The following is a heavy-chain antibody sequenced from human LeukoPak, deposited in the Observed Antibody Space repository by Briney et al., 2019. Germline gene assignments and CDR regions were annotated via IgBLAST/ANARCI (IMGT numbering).Heavy chain of an antibody. D-gene: IGHD6-13*01. CDR3: ARYRSPSAITADYFDY. J-gene: IGHJ4*02. V-gene: IGHV4-38-2*01. CDR1: GYSISSGYC. CDR2: FYRSGGT. Sequence: SETLSLTCAVSGYSISSGYCWGWIRQPPGKGLEWIASFYRSGGTYYNLSLKSRVSISVDTSKNQFSLKLNSVTAADTAIYYCARYRSPSAITADYFDYWGRGTLVTVSS.